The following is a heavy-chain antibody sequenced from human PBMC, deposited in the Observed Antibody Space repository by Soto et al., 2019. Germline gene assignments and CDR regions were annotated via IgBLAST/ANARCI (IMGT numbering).Heavy chain of an antibody. J-gene: IGHJ3*02. CDR1: GFTFSSYA. CDR3: VKGGGLGSYGALDI. V-gene: IGHV3-64D*06. Sequence: GGSLRLSCSASGFTFSSYAMHWVRQAPGKGLEYVSAISSNGGSTYYADSVKGRFTISRDNSKNTLYLQMSSLRDEDTAVYYCVKGGGLGSYGALDIWGQGTMVTVSS. CDR2: ISSNGGST. D-gene: IGHD3-10*01.